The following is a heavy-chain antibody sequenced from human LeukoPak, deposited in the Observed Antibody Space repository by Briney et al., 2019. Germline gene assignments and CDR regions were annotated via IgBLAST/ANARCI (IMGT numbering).Heavy chain of an antibody. V-gene: IGHV3-49*03. Sequence: GGSLRLSCTTSGFTFGDHGVSWFRQAPGKGPEWISFIKTKTYGGTTEYAASVKGRFTISRDNAKNSLYLQMNSLRAEDTAVYYCAELGITMIGGVWGKGTTVTISS. D-gene: IGHD3-10*02. J-gene: IGHJ6*04. CDR3: AELGITMIGGV. CDR1: GFTFGDHG. CDR2: IKTKTYGGTT.